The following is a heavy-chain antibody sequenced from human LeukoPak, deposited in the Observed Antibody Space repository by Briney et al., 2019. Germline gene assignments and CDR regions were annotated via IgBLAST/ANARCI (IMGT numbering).Heavy chain of an antibody. J-gene: IGHJ6*02. Sequence: SGTLSLTCAVSGGSISSSNWWSWVRQPPGKGLEWIGEIYHSGSTNYNPSLKSRVTISVDKSKNQFSLKLSSVTVADTAVYYCARGHGDYSYYYYGMDVWGQGTTVTVSS. CDR2: IYHSGST. V-gene: IGHV4-4*02. CDR1: GGSISSSNW. CDR3: ARGHGDYSYYYYGMDV. D-gene: IGHD4-17*01.